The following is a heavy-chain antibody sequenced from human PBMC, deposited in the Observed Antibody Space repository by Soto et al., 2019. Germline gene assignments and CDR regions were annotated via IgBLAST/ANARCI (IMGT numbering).Heavy chain of an antibody. Sequence: QLQLQESGPGLVKPSETLSLTCTVSGGSISSSSYYWGWIRQPPGKGLEWIGSIYYSGSTYYNPSLKSRVTISVDPSNNQFSLKLSSVTAADTAVYYCARWQQLVRGFDYWGQGTLVTVSS. V-gene: IGHV4-39*01. CDR1: GGSISSSSYY. J-gene: IGHJ4*02. CDR2: IYYSGST. CDR3: ARWQQLVRGFDY. D-gene: IGHD6-13*01.